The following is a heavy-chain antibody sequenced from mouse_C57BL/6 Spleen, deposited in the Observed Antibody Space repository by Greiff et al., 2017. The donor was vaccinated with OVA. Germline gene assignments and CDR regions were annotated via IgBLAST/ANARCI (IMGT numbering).Heavy chain of an antibody. D-gene: IGHD1-1*01. Sequence: EVQGVESGGGLVKPGGSLQLSCAASGFTFSDYGMHWVRQAPEQGLEWVAYISRCSSTIYYADTVKGRFTISRDNAKNTLFLQLTSLRSEDSAMYCCARDYYASDWGQGTLVTVSA. V-gene: IGHV5-17*01. CDR1: GFTFSDYG. CDR3: ARDYYASD. J-gene: IGHJ3*01. CDR2: ISRCSSTI.